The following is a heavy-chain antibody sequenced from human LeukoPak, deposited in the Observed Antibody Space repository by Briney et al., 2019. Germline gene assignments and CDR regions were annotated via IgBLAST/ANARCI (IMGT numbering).Heavy chain of an antibody. J-gene: IGHJ4*02. CDR3: ARNSYGYSIDY. D-gene: IGHD5-18*01. CDR2: INHSGST. V-gene: IGHV4-34*01. CDR1: GGSFSGYY. Sequence: SETLSFTCAVYGGSFSGYYWSWIRQPPGKGLEWIGEINHSGSTNYNPSLKSRVTISVDTSKNQFSLKLSSVTAADTAVYYCARNSYGYSIDYWGQGTLVTVSS.